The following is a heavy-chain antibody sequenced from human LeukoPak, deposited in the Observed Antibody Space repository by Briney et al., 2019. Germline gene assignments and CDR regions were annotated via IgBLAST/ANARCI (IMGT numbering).Heavy chain of an antibody. V-gene: IGHV3-21*01. CDR2: FSGDSIYI. J-gene: IGHJ4*02. CDR3: ARVSSSMGGAADY. Sequence: PGGSLRLSCAASGFTFSSYSMFWVRKAPGKGLEWVSSFSGDSIYIYYADSIKGRFTISRENAKNSVYLEMNSLRAEDTAIYYCARVSSSMGGAADYWGQGTLVTVSS. D-gene: IGHD6-6*01. CDR1: GFTFSSYS.